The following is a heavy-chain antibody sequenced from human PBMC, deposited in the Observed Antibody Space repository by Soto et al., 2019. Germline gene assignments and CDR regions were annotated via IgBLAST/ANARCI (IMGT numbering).Heavy chain of an antibody. CDR1: GYTFTGYY. CDR3: ARDLSSSGWYGAGSYFDY. J-gene: IGHJ4*02. V-gene: IGHV1-2*04. D-gene: IGHD6-19*01. CDR2: INPNSGGT. Sequence: GASVKVSCKASGYTFTGYYMHWVRQAPEQGLEWMGWINPNSGGTNYAQKFQGWVTMTRDTSISTAYMELSRLRSDDTAVYYCARDLSSSGWYGAGSYFDYWGQGTLVTVSS.